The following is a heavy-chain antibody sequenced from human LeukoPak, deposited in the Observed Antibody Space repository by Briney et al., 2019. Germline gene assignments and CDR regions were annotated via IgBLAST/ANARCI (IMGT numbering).Heavy chain of an antibody. J-gene: IGHJ3*02. D-gene: IGHD3-22*01. V-gene: IGHV3-21*06. CDR2: IDASGDYI. CDR1: GFTFSTYN. Sequence: GGSLRLSCVASGFTFSTYNMNWVRQAPGKGLEWVSFIDASGDYIQYADSMKGRFTISRYNAQNSLFLQLNSLRVEDTAVYYCARDKGVAIRAYDIWGQGTMVTVSS. CDR3: ARDKGVAIRAYDI.